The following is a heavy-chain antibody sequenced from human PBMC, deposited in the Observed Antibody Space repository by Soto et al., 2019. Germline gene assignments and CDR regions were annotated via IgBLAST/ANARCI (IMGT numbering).Heavy chain of an antibody. CDR1: GFTFSSYA. Sequence: EVQLLESGGGLVQPGGSLRLSCAASGFTFSSYAMSWVRQAPGKGLEWVSAISGSGGSTYYADSVKGRFTISRDNSKNTLYLQMNSLRAEDTAVYYCAKDLGAALGYCSGSYAFDYWGQGTLVTVSS. D-gene: IGHD3-10*01. CDR3: AKDLGAALGYCSGSYAFDY. CDR2: ISGSGGST. V-gene: IGHV3-23*01. J-gene: IGHJ4*02.